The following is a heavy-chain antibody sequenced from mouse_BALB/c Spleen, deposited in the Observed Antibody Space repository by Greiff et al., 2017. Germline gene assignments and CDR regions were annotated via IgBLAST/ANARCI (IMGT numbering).Heavy chain of an antibody. Sequence: VQLKQSGAELVRSGASVKLSCTASGFNIKDYYMHWVKQRPEQGLEWIGRIDPANGNTKYDPKFQGKATITADTSSNTAYLQLSSLTSEDTAVYYCARSGYGNWYFDVWGAGTTVTVSS. CDR3: ARSGYGNWYFDV. J-gene: IGHJ1*01. CDR2: IDPANGNT. V-gene: IGHV14-3*02. CDR1: GFNIKDYY. D-gene: IGHD2-1*01.